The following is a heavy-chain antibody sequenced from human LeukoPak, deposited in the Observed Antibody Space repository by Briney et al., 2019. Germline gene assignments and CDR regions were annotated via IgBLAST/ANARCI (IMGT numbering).Heavy chain of an antibody. V-gene: IGHV4-59*01. J-gene: IGHJ4*02. Sequence: PSETLSLTCNVSGGSISSNYWSWIRQPPGKGLEWIGYIYYSGSTNYNPSLKSRVTISVDTSKNQFSLKLSSVTAADTAVYYCARGGKRDLSLRYFDWLLSSWGQGTLVTVSS. CDR2: IYYSGST. CDR3: ARGGKRDLSLRYFDWLLSS. D-gene: IGHD3-9*01. CDR1: GGSISSNY.